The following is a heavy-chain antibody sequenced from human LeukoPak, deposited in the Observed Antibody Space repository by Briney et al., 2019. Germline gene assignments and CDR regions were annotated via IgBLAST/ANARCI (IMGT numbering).Heavy chain of an antibody. V-gene: IGHV3-21*01. D-gene: IGHD3-10*01. CDR1: GFTFSSYS. Sequence: GGSLRLSCAASGFTFSSYSMNWVRQAPGKGLEWVSSVSSSSGYIYYADSVKGRFIISRDNAKNSLYLQMNSLRAEDTAVYYCARDPIMVRGVHFDYWGQGSLVTVSS. CDR3: ARDPIMVRGVHFDY. J-gene: IGHJ4*02. CDR2: VSSSSGYI.